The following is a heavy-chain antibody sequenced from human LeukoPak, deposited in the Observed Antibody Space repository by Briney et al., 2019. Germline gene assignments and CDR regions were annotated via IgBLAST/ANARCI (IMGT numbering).Heavy chain of an antibody. Sequence: GESLKISCKGSGYIFITYWIAWVRQMPGKGLEWMGIMYPGDSDPRYNPSFQGQVTISADKSISTAYLLWSSLKASDTAMYYCARHSSVLNSFDPWGQGTLVTVSS. CDR3: ARHSSVLNSFDP. CDR2: MYPGDSDP. CDR1: GYIFITYW. J-gene: IGHJ5*02. V-gene: IGHV5-51*01. D-gene: IGHD3-22*01.